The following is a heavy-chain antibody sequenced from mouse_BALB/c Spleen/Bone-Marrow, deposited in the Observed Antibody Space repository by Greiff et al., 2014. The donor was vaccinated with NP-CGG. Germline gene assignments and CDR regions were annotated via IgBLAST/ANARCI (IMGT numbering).Heavy chain of an antibody. CDR2: ISNGSSII. V-gene: IGHV5-17*02. CDR3: ARKGAMITHYYAMDY. D-gene: IGHD2-4*01. Sequence: EVQLQQSGGGLVQPGGSRKLSCAASGFTFSSFGMHWVRQAPEKGLEWVAYISNGSSIIYYADTVKGRFTISRDNPKNTLFLQMTSLRSEDTAMYYCARKGAMITHYYAMDYWGQGTSVTVSS. J-gene: IGHJ4*01. CDR1: GFTFSSFG.